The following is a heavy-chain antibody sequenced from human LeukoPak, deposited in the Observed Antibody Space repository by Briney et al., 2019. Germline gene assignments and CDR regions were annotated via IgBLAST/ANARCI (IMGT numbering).Heavy chain of an antibody. D-gene: IGHD6-6*01. CDR1: GITFSDYW. CDR3: VRSGSSSVIFDL. J-gene: IGHJ4*02. Sequence: GGSLRLSCAASGITFSDYWMSWVRQAPGKGLEWVANIRPDGSDKYYVDSVKGRFTISRGNAKSSLSLQMNSLRVEDTAVYYCVRSGSSSVIFDLWGQGTLVTVSS. CDR2: IRPDGSDK. V-gene: IGHV3-7*01.